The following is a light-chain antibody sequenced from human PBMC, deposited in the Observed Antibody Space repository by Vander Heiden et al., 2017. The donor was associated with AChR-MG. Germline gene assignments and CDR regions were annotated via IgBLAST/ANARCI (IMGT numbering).Light chain of an antibody. Sequence: QSALPQPPSASVSPGPPVTISFTGTRSDVGCYNFVPWYQQHPGKAPKLMIYEVRKRPAGVPDRFSGSKSGNAASLTVSGLQAEDEADYYCSSFAASNYLVFGGGTKLTVL. J-gene: IGLJ2*01. CDR3: SSFAASNYLV. CDR1: RSDVGCYNF. CDR2: EVR. V-gene: IGLV2-8*01.